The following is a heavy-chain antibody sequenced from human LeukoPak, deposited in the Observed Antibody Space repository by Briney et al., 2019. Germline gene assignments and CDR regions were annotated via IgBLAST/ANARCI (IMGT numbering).Heavy chain of an antibody. CDR2: ISGSGGST. Sequence: GGSLRLSCAASGFTVSSNYMSWVRQAPGKGLEWVSAISGSGGSTYYADSVKGRFTISRDNSKNTLYLQMNSLRAEDTAVYYCAKDLDQVFPYDILTGQFDYWGQGTLVTVSS. CDR1: GFTVSSNY. D-gene: IGHD3-9*01. J-gene: IGHJ4*02. CDR3: AKDLDQVFPYDILTGQFDY. V-gene: IGHV3-23*01.